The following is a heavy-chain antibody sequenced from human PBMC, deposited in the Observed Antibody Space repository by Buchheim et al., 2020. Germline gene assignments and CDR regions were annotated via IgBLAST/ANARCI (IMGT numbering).Heavy chain of an antibody. CDR3: VKGLLSHVDWLLSSRSYYYYGMDV. CDR1: GFTFSSYG. J-gene: IGHJ6*02. CDR2: IWYDGSNK. Sequence: QVQLVESGGGVVQPGRSLRLSCAASGFTFSSYGMHWVRQAPGKGLKWMAVIWYDGSNKYYADSVKGRFTISRDNSKNTLSLQMNSLRAEDTAVYYCVKGLLSHVDWLLSSRSYYYYGMDVWGQGTT. V-gene: IGHV3-33*01. D-gene: IGHD3-9*01.